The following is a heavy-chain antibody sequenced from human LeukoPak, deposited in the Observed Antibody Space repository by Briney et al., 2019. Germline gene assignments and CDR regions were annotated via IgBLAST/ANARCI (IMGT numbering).Heavy chain of an antibody. J-gene: IGHJ4*02. V-gene: IGHV3-23*01. D-gene: IGHD6-19*01. CDR3: AKDYSSGWYDY. CDR1: GFTFSSYA. Sequence: GGSLRLSCAASGFTFSSYAVSWVRQAPGKGLEWVSVISGSSGNTYYADSVKGRFTISRDNSKNTLYLQMNSLRAEDTAVYYCAKDYSSGWYDYWGQGTLVTVSS. CDR2: ISGSSGNT.